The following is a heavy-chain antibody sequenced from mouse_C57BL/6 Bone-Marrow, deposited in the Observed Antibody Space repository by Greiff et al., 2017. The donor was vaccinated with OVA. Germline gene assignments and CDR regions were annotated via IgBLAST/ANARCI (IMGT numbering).Heavy chain of an antibody. J-gene: IGHJ4*01. CDR2: ISNGGGST. Sequence: DVKLVESGGGLVQPGGSLKLSCAASGFTFSDFYMYWIRQTPEKRLEWVAYISNGGGSTYYPDTVKGRFTISGDNAKNTLYLQMSRLKSEDTAMYYCARLDAMDYWGQGTSVTVSS. CDR3: ARLDAMDY. CDR1: GFTFSDFY. V-gene: IGHV5-12*01.